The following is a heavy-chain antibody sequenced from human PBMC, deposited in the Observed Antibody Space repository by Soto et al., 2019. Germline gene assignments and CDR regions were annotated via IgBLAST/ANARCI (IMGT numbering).Heavy chain of an antibody. Sequence: SETLSLTCAVYGGSFSGYYWSWIRQPPGKGLEWIGEIYYSGSTNYNPSLKSRVTISVDTSKNQFSLKLSSVTAADTAVYYCARDCIKGGSCYPDFDAFDTGGQGTMVTVPS. CDR3: ARDCIKGGSCYPDFDAFDT. V-gene: IGHV4-34*01. CDR1: GGSFSGYY. CDR2: IYYSGST. D-gene: IGHD2-15*01. J-gene: IGHJ3*02.